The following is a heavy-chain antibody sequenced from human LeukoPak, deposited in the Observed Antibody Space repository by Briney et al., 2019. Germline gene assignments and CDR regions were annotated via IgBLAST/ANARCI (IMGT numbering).Heavy chain of an antibody. J-gene: IGHJ4*02. CDR3: ARGSYYYGSGSYALPDY. V-gene: IGHV1-18*01. CDR2: ISAYNGNT. CDR1: GYTFTSYG. D-gene: IGHD3-10*01. Sequence: GASVKVSCKASGYTFTSYGISWVRQAPGQGLEWMGWISAYNGNTNYAQKLQGRVTMTTDTSTSTAYMELSSLRSEDTAVYYCARGSYYYGSGSYALPDYWGQGTLVTVSS.